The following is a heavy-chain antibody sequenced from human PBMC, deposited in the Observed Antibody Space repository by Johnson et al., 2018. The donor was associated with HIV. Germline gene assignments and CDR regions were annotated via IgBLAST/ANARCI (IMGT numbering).Heavy chain of an antibody. V-gene: IGHV3-74*01. Sequence: VQLVESGGGLVQPGGSLRLSCAASGFTFSSYWMHWVRQAPGKGLVWVSRINSDGSSTSYADSVNGRFTISRDNSKNTLYLQMNSLRAEDTAVYYCAKDVGNYWPNAFDIWGQGTTVTVSS. CDR1: GFTFSSYW. D-gene: IGHD3-22*01. J-gene: IGHJ3*02. CDR2: INSDGSST. CDR3: AKDVGNYWPNAFDI.